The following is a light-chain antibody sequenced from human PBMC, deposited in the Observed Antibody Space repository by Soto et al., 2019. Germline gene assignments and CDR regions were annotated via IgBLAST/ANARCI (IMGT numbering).Light chain of an antibody. Sequence: QSALTQPASVSGSPGQSITISCSGTSSDVGGSSHVTWYQQHPGKAPELTIYEVDKRPSGVSSRFSASKSGNTASLTISGLQAEDEADYYCCSYAGSNTWVFGGGTKLTVL. J-gene: IGLJ3*02. CDR1: SSDVGGSSH. CDR2: EVD. V-gene: IGLV2-23*02. CDR3: CSYAGSNTWV.